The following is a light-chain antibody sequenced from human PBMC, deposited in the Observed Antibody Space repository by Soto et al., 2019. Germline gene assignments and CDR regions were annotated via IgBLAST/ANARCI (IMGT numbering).Light chain of an antibody. CDR3: QHRSNWPPIT. V-gene: IGKV3-11*01. CDR1: QSVSSY. CDR2: DAS. Sequence: IVLTQSPATLSLSPGERATLSCRASQSVSSYSAWYQQKPGQAPRLLIYDASNRATGIPARFSGSGSGTDFTLTISSLEPEDFAVYYCQHRSNWPPITFAQGTRLEIK. J-gene: IGKJ5*01.